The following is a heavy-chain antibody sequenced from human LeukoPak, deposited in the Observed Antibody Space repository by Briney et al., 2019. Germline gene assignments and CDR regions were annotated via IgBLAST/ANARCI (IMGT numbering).Heavy chain of an antibody. D-gene: IGHD3-10*01. CDR1: GYTFTSYG. V-gene: IGHV1-18*01. J-gene: IGHJ6*03. Sequence: ASVKVSCKASGYTFTSYGISWVRQAPGQGLEWMGWISTYNGNTNYAQKLQGRVTMTTDTSTSTAYMDLRSLRSDDTAVYYCARDLHRVVVRGVPHYYYMDVWGKGTTVTISS. CDR2: ISTYNGNT. CDR3: ARDLHRVVVRGVPHYYYMDV.